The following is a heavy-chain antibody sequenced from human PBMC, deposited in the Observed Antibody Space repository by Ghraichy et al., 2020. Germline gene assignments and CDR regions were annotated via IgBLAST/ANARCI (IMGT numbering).Heavy chain of an antibody. Sequence: ESLNISCTVSGDSMRSYYWSWIRQPPGKGLEWIGYIYYSGIINYNPSLKSRVTISVDTSKNQFSLKLSSVTAADTAVYYCARGGAFDAFDIWGQGTMVTVSS. CDR3: ARGGAFDAFDI. V-gene: IGHV4-59*01. D-gene: IGHD3-16*01. J-gene: IGHJ3*02. CDR2: IYYSGII. CDR1: GDSMRSYY.